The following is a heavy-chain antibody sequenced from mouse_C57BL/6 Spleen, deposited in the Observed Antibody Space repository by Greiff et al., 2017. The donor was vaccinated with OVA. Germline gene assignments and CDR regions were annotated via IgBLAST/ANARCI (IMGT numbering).Heavy chain of an antibody. V-gene: IGHV7-3*01. CDR2: IRNKANGYTT. CDR3: ARYGDDYESYAVDY. J-gene: IGHJ4*01. Sequence: EVQGVESGGGLVQPGGSLSLSCAASGFTFTDYYMSWVRQPPGKALEWLGFIRNKANGYTTEYSASVKGRFTISRDNSQSILYLQMNALRAEDSSTYYCARYGDDYESYAVDYWGQGTSVTVSS. CDR1: GFTFTDYY. D-gene: IGHD2-4*01.